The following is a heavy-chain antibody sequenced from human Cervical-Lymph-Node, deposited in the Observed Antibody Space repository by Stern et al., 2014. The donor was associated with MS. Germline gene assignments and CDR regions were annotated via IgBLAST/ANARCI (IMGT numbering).Heavy chain of an antibody. V-gene: IGHV1-69*01. CDR3: ARGGSYSSTWYFDY. J-gene: IGHJ4*02. Sequence: DQLVESGAEVKKPGSSVKVSCKSSGGTFSTYALTWLRQAPGQGLEWMGGIIPIFATPNYARKFQGRVTITADGSTSTAYMELSGLRSEDTAVYYCARGGSYSSTWYFDYWGQGTLVTVSS. CDR2: IIPIFATP. D-gene: IGHD6-13*01. CDR1: GGTFSTYA.